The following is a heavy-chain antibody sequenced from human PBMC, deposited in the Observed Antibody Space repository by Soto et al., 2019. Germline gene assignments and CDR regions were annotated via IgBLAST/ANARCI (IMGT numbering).Heavy chain of an antibody. CDR2: INAGNGDT. Sequence: QVQLVQSGAEEKKPGASVKVSCKASGYTFINYAIHWVRQAPGQRLEWMGWINAGNGDTKYSQKFQGRVTITRDTSANTAYMELSGLRSEGTAVYYCARGGAGYYFDDWGQGTLVTVSS. CDR1: GYTFINYA. J-gene: IGHJ4*02. D-gene: IGHD2-15*01. CDR3: ARGGAGYYFDD. V-gene: IGHV1-3*05.